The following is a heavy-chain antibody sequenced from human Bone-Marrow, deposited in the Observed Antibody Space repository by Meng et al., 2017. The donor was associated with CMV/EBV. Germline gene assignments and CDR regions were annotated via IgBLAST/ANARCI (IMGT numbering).Heavy chain of an antibody. Sequence: ASVKVSCKASGYTFTSYGISWVRQAPGQGLEWMGWISAYNGNTNYAQKLQGRVTMTTDTSTSTAYMELRSLRSDDTAVYYCARALPYCYGSGSYGPFDPWGQGTLVTVSS. D-gene: IGHD3-10*01. CDR3: ARALPYCYGSGSYGPFDP. V-gene: IGHV1-18*01. J-gene: IGHJ5*02. CDR2: ISAYNGNT. CDR1: GYTFTSYG.